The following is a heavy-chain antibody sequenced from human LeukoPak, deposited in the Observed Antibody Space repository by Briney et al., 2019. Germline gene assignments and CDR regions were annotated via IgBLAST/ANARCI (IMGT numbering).Heavy chain of an antibody. Sequence: SGGSLRLSCAASAFTFRDYAMHWVRQAPGKGLEWVAVISFDGSDEYYADSVKGRFTISRDNSKNTLYMQMNSLGTEDTAVYYCARARFGYNRGPFDYWGQGILVTVSS. V-gene: IGHV3-30-3*01. D-gene: IGHD5-24*01. CDR1: AFTFRDYA. CDR3: ARARFGYNRGPFDY. J-gene: IGHJ4*02. CDR2: ISFDGSDE.